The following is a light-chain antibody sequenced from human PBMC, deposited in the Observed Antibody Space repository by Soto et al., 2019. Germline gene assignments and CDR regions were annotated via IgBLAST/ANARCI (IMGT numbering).Light chain of an antibody. CDR3: SSYGGSHPVV. J-gene: IGLJ2*01. Sequence: QSALTQPPSASGSPGQSVTISCTGSSSDVGGYNYVSWYQQHPGKAPKLMIYEVSKRPSGVPDRLSGSKSGNTASLTVSGLQAEDEADYYCSSYGGSHPVVFGGGTELTV. CDR1: SSDVGGYNY. V-gene: IGLV2-8*01. CDR2: EVS.